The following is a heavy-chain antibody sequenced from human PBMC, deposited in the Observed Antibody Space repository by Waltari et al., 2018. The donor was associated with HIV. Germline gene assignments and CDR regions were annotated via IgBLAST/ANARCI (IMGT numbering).Heavy chain of an antibody. J-gene: IGHJ4*02. CDR2: INPTDGDT. Sequence: QVQLVQSGSEGKNAGAYVRVACHTSGYTCAAYYIYWMRQAPGEGLEWLGWINPTDGDTGYAQKFQGWLSVTRDTSTGTVYMSLSRLRSDDTASYYCARAESTTWANFDFWGQGTLVSVSS. D-gene: IGHD1-26*01. CDR1: GYTCAAYY. V-gene: IGHV1-2*04. CDR3: ARAESTTWANFDF.